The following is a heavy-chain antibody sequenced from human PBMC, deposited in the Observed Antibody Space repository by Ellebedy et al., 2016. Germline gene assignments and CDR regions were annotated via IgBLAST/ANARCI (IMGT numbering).Heavy chain of an antibody. CDR2: IKQDGSEK. D-gene: IGHD2-2*01. CDR1: GSTFSSYW. V-gene: IGHV3-7*01. J-gene: IGHJ4*02. Sequence: GGSLRLSCAASGSTFSSYWMSRVRQAPGKGLEWVANIKQDGSEKYYVDSVKGRFTISRDNAKNSLYLQMNSLRAEDTAVYYCARDGLYCSSTSCYQHFDYWGQGTLVTVSS. CDR3: ARDGLYCSSTSCYQHFDY.